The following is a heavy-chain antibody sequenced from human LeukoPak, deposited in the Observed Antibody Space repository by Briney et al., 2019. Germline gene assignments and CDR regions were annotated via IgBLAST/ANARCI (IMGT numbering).Heavy chain of an antibody. D-gene: IGHD3-9*01. CDR3: TSDGHYNSGYGKDY. Sequence: AGGSLRLSCAASGFTFSSYAMSWVRQAPGKGLEWVSAISGSGGSTYYADSVKGRFTISRDNSKNTLYLEINNLRPEDTAMYYCTSDGHYNSGYGKDYWGQGTLVTLSS. V-gene: IGHV3-23*01. J-gene: IGHJ4*02. CDR1: GFTFSSYA. CDR2: ISGSGGST.